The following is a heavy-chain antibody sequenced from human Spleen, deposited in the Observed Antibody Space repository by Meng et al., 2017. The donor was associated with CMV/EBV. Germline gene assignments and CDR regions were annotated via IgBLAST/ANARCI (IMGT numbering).Heavy chain of an antibody. J-gene: IGHJ5*02. CDR3: ARDYHTETIVVVPAARGGMDFDP. CDR1: GFTFSSYA. Sequence: GESLKISCAASGFTFSSYAMHWVRQAPGKGLEWVAVISYDGSNKYYTDSVKGRFTISRDNSKNTLYLQMNSLRAEDTAVYYCARDYHTETIVVVPAARGGMDFDPWGQGTLVTVSS. CDR2: ISYDGSNK. D-gene: IGHD2-2*01. V-gene: IGHV3-30*04.